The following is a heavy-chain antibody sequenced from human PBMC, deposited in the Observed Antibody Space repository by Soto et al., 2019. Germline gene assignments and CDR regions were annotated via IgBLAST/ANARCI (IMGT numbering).Heavy chain of an antibody. CDR1: GGSFSGYY. CDR2: INHSGST. CDR3: ARARLTRYYDLWSGNPQVHYYMDV. D-gene: IGHD3-3*01. J-gene: IGHJ6*03. V-gene: IGHV4-34*01. Sequence: PSETLSLTCAVYGGSFSGYYWSWIRQPPGKGLEWIGEINHSGSTNYNPSLKSRVTISVDTSKNQFSLKLSSVTAADTAVYYCARARLTRYYDLWSGNPQVHYYMDVWGKGTTVTVSS.